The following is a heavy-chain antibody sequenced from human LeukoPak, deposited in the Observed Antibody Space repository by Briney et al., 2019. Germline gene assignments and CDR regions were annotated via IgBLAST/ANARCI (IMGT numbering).Heavy chain of an antibody. V-gene: IGHV3-11*04. Sequence: TGGSLRLSCAASGFTFSDYYMSWIRQAPGKGLEWVSYISSSGSTIYYADSVKGRFTISRDNAKNSLYLQMNSLRAEDTAVYYCARDRSYSSSWYDYWGQGTLVTVSS. CDR1: GFTFSDYY. CDR3: ARDRSYSSSWYDY. D-gene: IGHD6-13*01. CDR2: ISSSGSTI. J-gene: IGHJ4*02.